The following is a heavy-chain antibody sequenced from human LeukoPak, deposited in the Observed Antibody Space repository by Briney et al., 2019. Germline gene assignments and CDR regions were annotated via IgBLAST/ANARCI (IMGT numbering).Heavy chain of an antibody. V-gene: IGHV1-69*13. CDR1: GGTFSSYA. D-gene: IGHD6-6*01. CDR3: ARDEQIAARPSFYYYYGMDV. Sequence: ASVKVSCKASGGTFSSYAIGWVRQAPGQGLEWMGGIIPIFGTANYAQKFQGRVTITADESTSTAYMELSSLRSEDTAVYYCARDEQIAARPSFYYYYGMDVWGQGTTVTVSS. J-gene: IGHJ6*02. CDR2: IIPIFGTA.